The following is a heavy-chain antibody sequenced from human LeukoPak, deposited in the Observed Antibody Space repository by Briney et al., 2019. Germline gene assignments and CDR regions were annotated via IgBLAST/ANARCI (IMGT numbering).Heavy chain of an antibody. CDR3: VRRDTGWNYFDY. CDR1: GGSFNSHY. J-gene: IGHJ4*02. Sequence: SETLSLTCAVSGGSFNSHYWGWLRQPPAKGLQWIGDIYYTGKINYNPSLKSRVTITLDTSKDHLSLNLTSVLAADTAIYYCVRRDTGWNYFDYWGQGILVTVSS. D-gene: IGHD6-19*01. V-gene: IGHV4-59*08. CDR2: IYYTGKI.